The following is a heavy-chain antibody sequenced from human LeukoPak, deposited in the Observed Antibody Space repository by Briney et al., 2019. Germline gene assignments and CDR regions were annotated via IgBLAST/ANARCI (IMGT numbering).Heavy chain of an antibody. D-gene: IGHD3-10*01. CDR2: INPSGGST. CDR1: GYTFTSYY. Sequence: ASVKVSCKASGYTFTSYYMHWVRQAPGQGLEWMGIINPSGGSTSYAQKFQGRVTMTRDTSTSTVYMELSSLRSEDTAVYYCARDLPIQITMVRPEGDWFDPWGQGTLVTVSS. V-gene: IGHV1-46*01. J-gene: IGHJ5*02. CDR3: ARDLPIQITMVRPEGDWFDP.